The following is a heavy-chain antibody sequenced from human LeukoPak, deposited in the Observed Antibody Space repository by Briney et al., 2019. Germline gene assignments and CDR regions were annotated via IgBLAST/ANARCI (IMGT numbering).Heavy chain of an antibody. CDR1: GYTFTNYG. CDR2: ISAYNGHT. D-gene: IGHD6-13*01. CDR3: ARVIAAGIDY. V-gene: IGHV1-18*01. Sequence: ASVRVSCKASGYTFTNYGISWVRQAPGQGLEWMGWISAYNGHTIYAQKLQGRVTMTTDTSTSTAYMELRSLRSDDTAVYYCARVIAAGIDYWGQGTLVTVSS. J-gene: IGHJ4*02.